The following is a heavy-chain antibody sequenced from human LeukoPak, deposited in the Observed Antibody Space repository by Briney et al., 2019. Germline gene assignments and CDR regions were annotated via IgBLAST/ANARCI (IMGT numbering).Heavy chain of an antibody. J-gene: IGHJ4*02. D-gene: IGHD2-8*02. V-gene: IGHV3-11*04. CDR2: TSSSGGTI. Sequence: GGSLRLSCAASGFTFSDYYMTWIRQAPGQGPEWISYTSSSGGTIFYADSVKGRFTISRDNGKNSLYLQMNSLRAEDTAVYYCATGPSGYFFSYWGQGTLVTVSS. CDR3: ATGPSGYFFSY. CDR1: GFTFSDYY.